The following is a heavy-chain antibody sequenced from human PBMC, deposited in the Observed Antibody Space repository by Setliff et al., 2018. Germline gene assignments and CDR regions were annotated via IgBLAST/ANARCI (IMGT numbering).Heavy chain of an antibody. CDR1: GYIFTSYG. V-gene: IGHV1-18*01. CDR3: TRDQDYQYYYDSSGRDAFDI. CDR2: ISAYNGNT. D-gene: IGHD3-22*01. Sequence: ASVKVSCKASGYIFTSYGINWVRQAPGQGLEWMGWISAYNGNTNYAQKFQGRVTMTTDTSTSTAYMELRSLRSDDTAVYYCTRDQDYQYYYDSSGRDAFDIWGQGIMVTVSS. J-gene: IGHJ3*02.